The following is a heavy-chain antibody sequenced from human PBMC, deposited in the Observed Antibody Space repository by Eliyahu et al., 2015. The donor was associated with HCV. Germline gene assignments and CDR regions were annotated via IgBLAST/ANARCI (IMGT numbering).Heavy chain of an antibody. CDR2: IKSKTDGGTT. V-gene: IGHV3-15*01. D-gene: IGHD3-10*01. CDR1: GFTFSKAW. J-gene: IGHJ6*03. CDR3: TTGAPGGFDYYLDV. Sequence: LSCAASGFTFSKAWMSWVRQAPGKGLEWIGRIKSKTDGGTTDYAAPVKGRFTISRDDSKSTLDLANKNPKTEDTAVYYCTTGAPGGFDYYLDVWGQGTTVTVSS.